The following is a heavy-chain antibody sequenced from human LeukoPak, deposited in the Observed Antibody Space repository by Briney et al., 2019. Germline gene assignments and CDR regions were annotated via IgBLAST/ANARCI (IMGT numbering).Heavy chain of an antibody. V-gene: IGHV3-11*04. CDR3: ARDREGYYDSSGYPLDY. CDR1: GFTFSDYY. D-gene: IGHD3-22*01. J-gene: IGHJ4*02. CDR2: ISSSGSTI. Sequence: PGGSLRLYCAASGFTFSDYYMSWIRQAPGKGLEWGSYISSSGSTIYYADSVKGRFTISRDNAKNSLYLQMNSLRAEDTAVYYCARDREGYYDSSGYPLDYWGQGTLVTVSS.